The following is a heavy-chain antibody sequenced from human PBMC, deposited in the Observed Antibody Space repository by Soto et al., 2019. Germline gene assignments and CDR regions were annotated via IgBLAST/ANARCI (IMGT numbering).Heavy chain of an antibody. V-gene: IGHV3-30*18. Sequence: QVQLVESGGGVVQPGRSLSLSCAASGFTFRSYGMHWVRQAPGKGLEWVAIISYGGGNTYYADSVKGRFTISRDNSEKTLYLQMNSLRPEDTAVYYCAQDTVTLWFGELSDHYGMDVWGQGTTVTVSS. CDR1: GFTFRSYG. CDR3: AQDTVTLWFGELSDHYGMDV. CDR2: ISYGGGNT. D-gene: IGHD3-10*01. J-gene: IGHJ6*02.